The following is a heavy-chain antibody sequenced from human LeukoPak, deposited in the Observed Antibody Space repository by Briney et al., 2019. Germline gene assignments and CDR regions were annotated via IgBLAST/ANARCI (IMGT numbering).Heavy chain of an antibody. J-gene: IGHJ4*02. V-gene: IGHV3-74*03. CDR3: AREGRVSGYDFDC. Sequence: PGGSLRLSCAASGFTFSSYWMHWVRQAPGKGLVWVSRINSDGSSITYADSVKGRFIISRDNAKNTLYLQMNSLRVEDTAVYYCAREGRVSGYDFDCWGQGTLVTVSS. CDR1: GFTFSSYW. D-gene: IGHD5-12*01. CDR2: INSDGSSI.